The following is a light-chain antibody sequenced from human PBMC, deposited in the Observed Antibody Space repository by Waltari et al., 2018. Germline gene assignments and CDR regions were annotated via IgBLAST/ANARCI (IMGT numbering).Light chain of an antibody. CDR2: DVF. CDR1: SRAVGFSNS. CDR3: NSYTGSSSWV. V-gene: IGLV2-14*01. J-gene: IGLJ3*02. Sequence: QSPLTQPASVSGSPGQSITLPSLGTSRAVGFSNSVPWYPQHPGKAPKLIIYDVFERPSGVSNRFSGSKSGNTASLTISGLLAEDEADYYCNSYTGSSSWVFGGGTKLTVL.